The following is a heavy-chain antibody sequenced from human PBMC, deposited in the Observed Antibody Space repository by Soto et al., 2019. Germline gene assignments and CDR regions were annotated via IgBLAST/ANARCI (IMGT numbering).Heavy chain of an antibody. V-gene: IGHV4-39*01. Sequence: SETLSLTCTVSGGSISSSSYYWGWIRQPPGKGLEWIGSIYYSGSTYYNPSLKSRVTISVDTSKNQLSLKLSSVTAADTSVYYCAGGITMVRGVIPSGLWYYGMDVWGQGTTVTVSS. D-gene: IGHD3-10*01. CDR1: GGSISSSSYY. CDR3: AGGITMVRGVIPSGLWYYGMDV. J-gene: IGHJ6*02. CDR2: IYYSGST.